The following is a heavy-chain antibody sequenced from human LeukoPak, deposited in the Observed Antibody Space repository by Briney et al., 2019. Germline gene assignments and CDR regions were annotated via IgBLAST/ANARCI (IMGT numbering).Heavy chain of an antibody. CDR3: AKGRLDPNLVLDH. V-gene: IGHV3-23*01. D-gene: IGHD5-12*01. CDR2: IRGTDGYT. Sequence: GGSLRLSCAASGFTYNIYAMSWIRQAPGKGLEWFSTIRGTDGYTYYADSVKGRFTISRDNSKNTLYLQMNSLRDEDTALYYCAKGRLDPNLVLDHWGQGTLVTVSS. J-gene: IGHJ4*02. CDR1: GFTYNIYA.